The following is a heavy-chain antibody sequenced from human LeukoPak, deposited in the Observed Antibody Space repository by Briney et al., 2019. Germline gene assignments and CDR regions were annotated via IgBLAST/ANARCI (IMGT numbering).Heavy chain of an antibody. Sequence: GRSLRLSCAASGFTFSSYGMHWVRQAPGKGLEWVAIIWYDGSNEYYSDSVKGRFTISRDNSKNTLYLQTNSLRAEDTAVYYCARALWPYYFDYWGQGTLVTVSS. CDR1: GFTFSSYG. CDR3: ARALWPYYFDY. CDR2: IWYDGSNE. J-gene: IGHJ4*02. V-gene: IGHV3-33*01. D-gene: IGHD2-21*01.